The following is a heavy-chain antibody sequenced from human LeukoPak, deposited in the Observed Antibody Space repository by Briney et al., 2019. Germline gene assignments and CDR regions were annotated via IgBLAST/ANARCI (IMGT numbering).Heavy chain of an antibody. Sequence: PSETLSLTCTVSGGYISSSISYWSWIRQPPGKGLEWIATIYYSGSTYYSPSLKSRVTISVDTSKNQFSLKVTSMTAADTAVYYCARRIVGVIDAFDYWGQGALVTVSS. J-gene: IGHJ4*02. CDR3: ARRIVGVIDAFDY. V-gene: IGHV4-39*01. CDR2: IYYSGST. CDR1: GGYISSSISY. D-gene: IGHD1-26*01.